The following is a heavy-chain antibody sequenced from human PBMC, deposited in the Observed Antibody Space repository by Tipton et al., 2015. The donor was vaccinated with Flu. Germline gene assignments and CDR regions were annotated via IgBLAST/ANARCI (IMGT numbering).Heavy chain of an antibody. V-gene: IGHV4-4*07. CDR2: IYGSGRA. CDR3: ARDDDTKSRYGMDV. CDR1: GVSITDYY. Sequence: TLSLTCSVSGVSITDYYWTWIRQPAGKGLEWIGRIYGSGRANYNPSLKSQVTFSVDTSKNHLSLKLRSVTSADTAVYFCARDDDTKSRYGMDVWGQGTTVTVSS. D-gene: IGHD3-22*01. J-gene: IGHJ6*02.